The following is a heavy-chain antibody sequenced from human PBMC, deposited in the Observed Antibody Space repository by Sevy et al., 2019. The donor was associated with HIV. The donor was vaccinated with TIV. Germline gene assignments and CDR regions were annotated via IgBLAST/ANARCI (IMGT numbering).Heavy chain of an antibody. CDR3: AKGDTNYYGMDV. J-gene: IGHJ6*02. V-gene: IGHV3-23*01. Sequence: GGSLRLSCAASEFTFSRYAMSWVRQAPGKGLEWVSVVSGGGGSTYYADSVKGRFTIPRDNSKNTLYLQMNSLSAEDTAVYYCAKGDTNYYGMDVWGLGTTVTVSS. CDR2: VSGGGGST. CDR1: EFTFSRYA.